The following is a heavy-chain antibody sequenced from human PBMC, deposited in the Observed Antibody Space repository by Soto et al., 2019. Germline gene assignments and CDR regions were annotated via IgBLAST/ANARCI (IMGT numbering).Heavy chain of an antibody. Sequence: EVQLLESGGGLVQPGGSLRLSCAASGFSFSSYAMVWVRQAPGKGLEWVSVISARGGSLYFADSVKGRFTISRGNYKNVLSLEMNSPRAEGTATYFFAKGSIEKSASVDKWGQGTLVVVS. CDR1: GFSFSSYA. CDR3: AKGSIEKSASVDK. V-gene: IGHV3-23*01. J-gene: IGHJ4*02. CDR2: ISARGGSL.